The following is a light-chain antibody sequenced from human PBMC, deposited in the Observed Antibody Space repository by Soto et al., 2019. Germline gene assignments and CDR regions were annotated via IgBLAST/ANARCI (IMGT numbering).Light chain of an antibody. CDR1: QSISSW. Sequence: DIQMTQSPPTLSASVGDRVTITCRASQSISSWLAWYQHKPGKAPNLLIYKASSLESGVPSRFSGSGSGTEFTLTVSSLQPDDFATYYCQQYDSYPLTFGGGTKVEIK. J-gene: IGKJ4*01. CDR3: QQYDSYPLT. V-gene: IGKV1-5*03. CDR2: KAS.